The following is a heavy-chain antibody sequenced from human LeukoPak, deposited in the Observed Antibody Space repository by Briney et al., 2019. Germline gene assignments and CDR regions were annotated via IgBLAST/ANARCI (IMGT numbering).Heavy chain of an antibody. J-gene: IGHJ4*02. CDR2: VSGSGGST. Sequence: GGSLRLSCAASGFTFTSYSMNWVRQAPGRGLEWVSVVSGSGGSTYYADSVKGRFSISRDNSKNTLYLQMNSLRAEDTAVYYCAKGHPYCSSTSCYTMSLDYWGQGTLVTVSS. D-gene: IGHD2-2*01. CDR3: AKGHPYCSSTSCYTMSLDY. CDR1: GFTFTSYS. V-gene: IGHV3-23*01.